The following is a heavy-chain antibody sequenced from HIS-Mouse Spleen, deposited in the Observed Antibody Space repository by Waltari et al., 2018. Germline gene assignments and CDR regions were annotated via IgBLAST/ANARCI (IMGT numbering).Heavy chain of an antibody. V-gene: IGHV4-39*01. CDR1: GGSISSSSYY. J-gene: IGHJ3*02. CDR3: ARRNSGDYGPGAFDI. D-gene: IGHD4-17*01. CDR2: IYYSGST. Sequence: QLQLQESGPGLVKPSETLSLPCTVSGGSISSSSYYRGWIRQPPGKGLEWIGSIYYSGSTYYNPSLKSRVTISVDTSKNQFSLKLSSVTAADTAVYYCARRNSGDYGPGAFDIWGQGTMVTVSS.